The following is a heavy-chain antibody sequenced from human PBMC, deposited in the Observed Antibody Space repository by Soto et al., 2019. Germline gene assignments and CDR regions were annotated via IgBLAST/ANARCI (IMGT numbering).Heavy chain of an antibody. Sequence: GGSLRLSCAASGFTFSSYGMHWVRQAPGKGLEWVAVIWYDGSNKYYADSVKGRFTISRDNSKNTLYLQMNSLRAEDTAVYYCARDLGEGEVDYWGQGTLVTVSS. D-gene: IGHD3-16*01. V-gene: IGHV3-33*01. J-gene: IGHJ4*02. CDR1: GFTFSSYG. CDR3: ARDLGEGEVDY. CDR2: IWYDGSNK.